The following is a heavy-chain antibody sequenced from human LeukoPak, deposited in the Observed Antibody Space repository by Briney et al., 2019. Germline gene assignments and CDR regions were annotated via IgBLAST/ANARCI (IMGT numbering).Heavy chain of an antibody. V-gene: IGHV3-74*01. Sequence: GGSLRLSCAAWGFTFQKYWMQWGRQAPGKGLVWVSRIYSEGSSTDYADSVKGRFTITTDNAKNTLYLKRNGMNAEDTAVYYCARESHQVVTLDYWGQGALVTVSS. J-gene: IGHJ4*02. CDR3: ARESHQVVTLDY. D-gene: IGHD2-15*01. CDR2: IYSEGSST. CDR1: GFTFQKYW.